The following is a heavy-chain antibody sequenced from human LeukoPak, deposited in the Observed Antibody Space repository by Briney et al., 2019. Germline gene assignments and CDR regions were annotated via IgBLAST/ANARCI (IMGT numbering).Heavy chain of an antibody. D-gene: IGHD6-19*01. CDR1: GGTFSSYA. CDR3: ARGRGGRGGWSGGYDAFDI. Sequence: ASVKVSCKASGGTFSSYAISWVRQAPGQGLEWMGGIIPIFGTANYAQKFQGRVTITTDESTSTAYMELSSLRSEDTAVYYCARGRGGRGGWSGGYDAFDIWGQGTMVTVSS. J-gene: IGHJ3*02. CDR2: IIPIFGTA. V-gene: IGHV1-69*05.